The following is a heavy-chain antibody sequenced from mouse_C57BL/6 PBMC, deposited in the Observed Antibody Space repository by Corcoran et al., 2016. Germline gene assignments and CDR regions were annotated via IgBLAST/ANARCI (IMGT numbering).Heavy chain of an antibody. CDR2: INPNNGGT. D-gene: IGHD2-4*01. CDR3: AIGDYSFDY. J-gene: IGHJ2*01. Sequence: EAQLQQSGPELVKPGASVKMSCKATGYTFTDYNMHWVKQSHGKSLEGIGYINPNNGGTSYNQKFKGKATLTVNKSSSTAYMELRSLTSEDSAVYYCAIGDYSFDYWGQGTTLTVSS. V-gene: IGHV1-22*01. CDR1: GYTFTDYN.